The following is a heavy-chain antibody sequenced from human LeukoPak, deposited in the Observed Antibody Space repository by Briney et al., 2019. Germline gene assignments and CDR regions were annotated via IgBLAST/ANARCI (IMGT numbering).Heavy chain of an antibody. D-gene: IGHD2-15*01. Sequence: SETLSLTCTVSGGSISSGSYYWSWIRQPAGKGLEWIGRIYTSGSTNYNPSLKSRVTISVDTSKNQFSLKLSSVTAADTAVYYCAKDWAVVGYFQHWGQGTPVTVSS. CDR2: IYTSGST. CDR1: GGSISSGSYY. CDR3: AKDWAVVGYFQH. V-gene: IGHV4-61*02. J-gene: IGHJ1*01.